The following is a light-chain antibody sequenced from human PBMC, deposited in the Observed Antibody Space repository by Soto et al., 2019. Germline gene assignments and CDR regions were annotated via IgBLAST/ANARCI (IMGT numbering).Light chain of an antibody. CDR3: QQYNNWPLT. CDR2: SAS. Sequence: VLTQPPGTLSLSPGERATLSCRASQTVRSSSLAWYQQKPGQAPRLLIYSASTRATGIPARFSGSGSGTEVTLTISSLQSEDFAVYYCQQYNNWPLTFGGGTKVDI. J-gene: IGKJ4*01. CDR1: QTVRSS. V-gene: IGKV3-15*01.